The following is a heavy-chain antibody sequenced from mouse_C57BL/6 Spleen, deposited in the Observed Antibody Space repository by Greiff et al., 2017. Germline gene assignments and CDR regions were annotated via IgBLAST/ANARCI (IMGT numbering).Heavy chain of an antibody. D-gene: IGHD2-1*01. CDR1: GYTFTSYT. J-gene: IGHJ4*01. CDR3: ERRGGNPYYTMEY. V-gene: IGHV1-4*01. Sequence: VQGVESGAELARPGASVKMSCKASGYTFTSYTMHWVKQRPGQGLEWIGYINPSSGYTKYNQKFKDKATLTADKSSSTTYMQLSSLTSEDSAGYNCERRGGNPYYTMEYWGQGTSVTVSS. CDR2: INPSSGYT.